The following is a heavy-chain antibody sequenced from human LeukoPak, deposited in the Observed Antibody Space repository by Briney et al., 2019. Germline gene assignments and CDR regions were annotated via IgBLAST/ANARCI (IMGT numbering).Heavy chain of an antibody. J-gene: IGHJ4*02. CDR2: IKPDGSEK. V-gene: IGHV3-7*01. D-gene: IGHD6-6*01. CDR3: ASWTSSSSNY. CDR1: GVTFITSW. Sequence: GGSLRLFCAASGVTFITSWMSWLRQAPGKGLGWVAHIKPDGSEKYYVDSVKGRFTISRDNAKNSLSLQMNSLRAEDTAVYYCASWTSSSSNYWGQGTLVTVSS.